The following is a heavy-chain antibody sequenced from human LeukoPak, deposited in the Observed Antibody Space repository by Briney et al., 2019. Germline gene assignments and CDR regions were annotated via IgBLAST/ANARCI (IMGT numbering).Heavy chain of an antibody. CDR3: TRDVSQSSSWYGEFDY. Sequence: GSLRLSCATSGFSFSNHWMHLVRQIPGKGLVWVSRFNSDGSSTTYADSVKGRFTISRDNAKNTLYLQMNSLRDEDTAVYYCTRDVSQSSSWYGEFDYWGQGTQVTVSS. D-gene: IGHD6-13*01. CDR2: FNSDGSST. V-gene: IGHV3-74*03. CDR1: GFSFSNHW. J-gene: IGHJ4*02.